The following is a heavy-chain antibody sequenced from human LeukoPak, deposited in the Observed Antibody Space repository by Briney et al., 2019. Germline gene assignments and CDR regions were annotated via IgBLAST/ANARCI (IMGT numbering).Heavy chain of an antibody. D-gene: IGHD3-16*01. J-gene: IGHJ6*03. CDR1: GFTFDDYA. V-gene: IGHV3-9*01. CDR2: ISWNSGGI. CDR3: AKDGFYGHYYYYMDV. Sequence: GRSLRPSCAASGFTFDDYAMHWVRQAPGKGLEWVSGISWNSGGIGYADSVKGRFTISRDNAKNSLYLQMNSLRAEDTALYYCAKDGFYGHYYYYMDVWGKGTTVTVSS.